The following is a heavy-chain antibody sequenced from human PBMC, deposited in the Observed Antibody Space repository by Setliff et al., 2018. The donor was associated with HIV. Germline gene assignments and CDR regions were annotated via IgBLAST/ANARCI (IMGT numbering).Heavy chain of an antibody. J-gene: IGHJ4*02. Sequence: SETLSLTCAVYGGSFSGYYWSWIRQPPGKGLEWIGEINHSGRTYYNPSLKSRVTISEDTSKNQFSLKLSSVTAADTAVYYCAREDKVAGTYYWGQGTLVTVSS. CDR2: INHSGRT. CDR3: AREDKVAGTYY. CDR1: GGSFSGYY. D-gene: IGHD6-19*01. V-gene: IGHV4-34*01.